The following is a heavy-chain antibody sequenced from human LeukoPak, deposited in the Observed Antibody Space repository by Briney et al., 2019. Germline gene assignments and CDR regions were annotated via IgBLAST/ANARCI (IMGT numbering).Heavy chain of an antibody. CDR2: ISYDGSNK. Sequence: GRSLRLSCAASGFTFSSYAMHWVRQAPGKGLEWVAVISYDGSNKYYADSVKGRFTISRDHSKNTLYLQMNSLRAEDTAVYYCARSSGYYYTGFDYWGQGTLVTVSS. D-gene: IGHD3-22*01. J-gene: IGHJ4*02. V-gene: IGHV3-30*04. CDR3: ARSSGYYYTGFDY. CDR1: GFTFSSYA.